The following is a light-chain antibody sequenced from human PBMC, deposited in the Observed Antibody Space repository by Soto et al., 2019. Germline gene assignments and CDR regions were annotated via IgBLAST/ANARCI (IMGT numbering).Light chain of an antibody. Sequence: QSVLTQPASVSGSPGQSITISCTGTSSDVGGYSYVSWYQQHPGKTPKLMIYEVSNRPSGVSHRFSGSKSGNTASLTISGLQTEDEADYYCSSFSSITREVFGGVTKLTVL. CDR2: EVS. V-gene: IGLV2-14*01. CDR3: SSFSSITREV. CDR1: SSDVGGYSY. J-gene: IGLJ2*01.